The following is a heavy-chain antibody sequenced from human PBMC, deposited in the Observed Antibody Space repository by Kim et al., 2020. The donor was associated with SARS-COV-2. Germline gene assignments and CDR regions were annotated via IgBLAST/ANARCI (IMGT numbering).Heavy chain of an antibody. J-gene: IGHJ6*02. CDR3: ARTGGWSNMDV. Sequence: ESLKISCKGSGYSFTTYWIGWVRQMPGKGLEYMGVIYPGDSNIRYSPSFQGQVTISADKSISTAYLQWSSLKASDTAMYYCARTGGWSNMDVWGQGTTVTVSS. V-gene: IGHV5-51*01. CDR2: IYPGDSNI. D-gene: IGHD6-19*01. CDR1: GYSFTTYW.